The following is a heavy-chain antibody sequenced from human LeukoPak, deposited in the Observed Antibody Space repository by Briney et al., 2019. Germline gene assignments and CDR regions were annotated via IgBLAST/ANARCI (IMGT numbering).Heavy chain of an antibody. CDR1: GGSISSSSYY. J-gene: IGHJ4*02. CDR3: ARLHRWVVVAATGRSDY. CDR2: IYYSGST. D-gene: IGHD2-15*01. V-gene: IGHV4-39*01. Sequence: PSETLSLTCTVSGGSISSSSYYWGWIRQPPGKGLERIGSIYYSGSTYYNPSLKSRVTISVDTSKNQFSLKLSSVTAADTAVYYCARLHRWVVVAATGRSDYWGQGTLVTVSS.